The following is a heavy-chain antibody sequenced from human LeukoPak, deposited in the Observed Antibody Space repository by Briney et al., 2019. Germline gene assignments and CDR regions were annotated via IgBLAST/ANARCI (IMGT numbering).Heavy chain of an antibody. CDR1: GYTFTSYG. J-gene: IGHJ3*02. D-gene: IGHD3-10*01. CDR3: ARDGPLRGITMPHAFDI. CDR2: ISAYNGNA. Sequence: ASVKVSCKASGYTFTSYGISWVRQAPGQGLEWMGWISAYNGNANYAQKLQGRVTMTTDTSTSTAYMELGSLRSDDTAVYYCARDGPLRGITMPHAFDIWGQGTMVTVSS. V-gene: IGHV1-18*01.